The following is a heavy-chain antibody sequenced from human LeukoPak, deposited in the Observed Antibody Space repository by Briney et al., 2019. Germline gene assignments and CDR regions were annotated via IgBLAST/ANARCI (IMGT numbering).Heavy chain of an antibody. Sequence: ASVKVSCKASGYTFTIYGISWVRQAPGQGLEWMGWISAYNGNTNYAQKLQGRATMTTDTSTSTAYMELRSLRSDDTAVYYCARDSTIFGVANYDYWGQGTLVTVSS. V-gene: IGHV1-18*01. CDR1: GYTFTIYG. CDR3: ARDSTIFGVANYDY. D-gene: IGHD3-3*01. CDR2: ISAYNGNT. J-gene: IGHJ4*02.